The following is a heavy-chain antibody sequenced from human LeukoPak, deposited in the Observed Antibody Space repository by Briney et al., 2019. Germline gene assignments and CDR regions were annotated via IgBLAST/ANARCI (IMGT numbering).Heavy chain of an antibody. D-gene: IGHD5-18*01. CDR1: GGSFSGYY. J-gene: IGHJ6*03. CDR3: ARRGYSYGRYYYYYYYMDV. V-gene: IGHV4-34*01. Sequence: PSETLSLTCAVYGGSFSGYYWSWIRQPPGKGLEWIGEINHSGSTNYNPSLKSRVTISVDTSKNQFSLKLSSVTAADTAVYYCARRGYSYGRYYYYYYYMDVWGKGTTVTVSS. CDR2: INHSGST.